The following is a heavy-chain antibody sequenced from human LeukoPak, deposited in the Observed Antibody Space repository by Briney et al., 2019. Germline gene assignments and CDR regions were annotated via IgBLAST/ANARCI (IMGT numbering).Heavy chain of an antibody. Sequence: GGSLRLSCAASGFTFSNAWMSWVRQAPGKGLEWLSSISSSSSYIYYADSVKGRFTISRDNAKNSQYLQMNSLRAEDTAVYYCARVSAAGKLGYMDVWGKGTTVTVSS. CDR2: ISSSSSYI. D-gene: IGHD6-13*01. CDR1: GFTFSNAW. J-gene: IGHJ6*03. CDR3: ARVSAAGKLGYMDV. V-gene: IGHV3-21*01.